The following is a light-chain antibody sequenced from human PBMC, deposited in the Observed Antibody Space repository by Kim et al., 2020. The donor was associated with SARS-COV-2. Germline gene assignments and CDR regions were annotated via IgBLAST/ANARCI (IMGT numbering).Light chain of an antibody. Sequence: SYVLSQPPSVSVAPGRTARITCGGNNIGSKNVHWYQQKPGLAPVLVIFYDSDRPSGIPERFSGSNSGNTATLTISRVESGDEADYYCQVWDSSSDWVFGGGTKVTVL. J-gene: IGLJ3*02. V-gene: IGLV3-21*04. CDR2: YDS. CDR1: NIGSKN. CDR3: QVWDSSSDWV.